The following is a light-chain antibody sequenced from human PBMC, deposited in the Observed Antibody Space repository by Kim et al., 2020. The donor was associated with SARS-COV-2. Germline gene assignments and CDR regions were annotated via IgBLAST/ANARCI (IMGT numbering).Light chain of an antibody. CDR2: KAS. V-gene: IGKV1-5*03. CDR1: QSINSW. J-gene: IGKJ2*01. Sequence: DIQITQSPSTLSASVGDRVTITCRASQSINSWLAWYQQKPGKAPKLLIYKASYLESGVPSRFSGSESGTEFTLTISSLQPDDFATYYCHQYKTYPYTFGQGTKLEI. CDR3: HQYKTYPYT.